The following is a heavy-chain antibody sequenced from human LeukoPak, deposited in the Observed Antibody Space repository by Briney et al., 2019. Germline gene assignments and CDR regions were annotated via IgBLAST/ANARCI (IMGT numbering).Heavy chain of an antibody. CDR1: GFTFSTYT. Sequence: GGSLRLSCATSGFTFSTYTMHWVRQAPGKGLEWVSSIGPSSTYIYYADSVKGRFTISRDNANSSLYLQMNSLRAEGTAVYYCARVGPSIDYWGQGTLVTVSS. J-gene: IGHJ4*02. D-gene: IGHD3-10*01. V-gene: IGHV3-21*01. CDR2: IGPSSTYI. CDR3: ARVGPSIDY.